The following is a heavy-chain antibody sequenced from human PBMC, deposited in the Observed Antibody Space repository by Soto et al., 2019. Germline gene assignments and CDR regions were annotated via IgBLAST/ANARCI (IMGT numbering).Heavy chain of an antibody. J-gene: IGHJ4*02. CDR2: IWYDGSNK. CDR3: ARDLSEDEYFDY. Sequence: HPGGSLRLSCAASGFTFSSYGMHWVRQAPGKGLEGVAVIWYDGSNKYYADSVKGRFTISRDNSKNTLYLQMNSPRAEDTAVYYCARDLSEDEYFDYGGQGTLVTVSS. V-gene: IGHV3-33*01. CDR1: GFTFSSYG.